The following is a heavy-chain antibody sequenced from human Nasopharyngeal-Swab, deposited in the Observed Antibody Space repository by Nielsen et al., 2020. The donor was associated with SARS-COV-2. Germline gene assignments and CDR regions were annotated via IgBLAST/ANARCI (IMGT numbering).Heavy chain of an antibody. CDR2: IYYSGST. CDR3: ARAGAQLPEYYFDY. V-gene: IGHV4-31*02. J-gene: IGHJ4*02. Sequence: WIRQPPGKGLEWIGYIYYSGSTYYNPSLKSRVTISVDTSKNQFSLKLSSVTAADTAMYYCARAGAQLPEYYFDYWGQGTLVTVSS. D-gene: IGHD1-7*01.